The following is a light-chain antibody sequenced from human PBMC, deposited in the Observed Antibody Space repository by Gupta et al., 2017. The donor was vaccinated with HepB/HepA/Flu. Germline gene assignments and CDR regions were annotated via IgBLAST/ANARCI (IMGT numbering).Light chain of an antibody. Sequence: DIQLTQSPSLLSASIGDRVTITCRTSQAISSSLAWFQQKPGKAPKLLIYAASTVQSAVPSRFSGGGSCTEFTLTISSLQPEDFAAYYCQQVHHYPLTFGGGTKVEI. CDR3: QQVHHYPLT. CDR1: QAISSS. J-gene: IGKJ4*01. V-gene: IGKV1-9*01. CDR2: AAS.